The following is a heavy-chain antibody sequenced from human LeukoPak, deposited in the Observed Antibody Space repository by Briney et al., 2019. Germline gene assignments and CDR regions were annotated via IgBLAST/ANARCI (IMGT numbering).Heavy chain of an antibody. Sequence: GGSLRLSCAASGFTFSSYTMSWVRQAPGKGLEWVSAISGSGGSTYYADSVKGRFTISRDNSKNTLYLQMNSLRAEDTAVYYCNTDYGSGSYHYFNYWGQGALVTVSS. CDR1: GFTFSSYT. V-gene: IGHV3-23*01. CDR2: ISGSGGST. CDR3: NTDYGSGSYHYFNY. J-gene: IGHJ4*02. D-gene: IGHD3-10*01.